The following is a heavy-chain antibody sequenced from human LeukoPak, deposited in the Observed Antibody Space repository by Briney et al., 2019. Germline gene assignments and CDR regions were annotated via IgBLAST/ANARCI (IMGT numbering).Heavy chain of an antibody. J-gene: IGHJ4*02. V-gene: IGHV3-7*03. CDR2: IKQDGSEK. D-gene: IGHD6-19*01. CDR1: GFTFTNFW. CDR3: AKDGPGGWYFDS. Sequence: GGSLRLSCAASGFTFTNFWMCWVRQAPGKGLERVANIKQDGSEKHYVDSVNGRFTISRDNAKDSLYLQMNSLRAEDTAVYYCAKDGPGGWYFDSWGQGTPVTVSS.